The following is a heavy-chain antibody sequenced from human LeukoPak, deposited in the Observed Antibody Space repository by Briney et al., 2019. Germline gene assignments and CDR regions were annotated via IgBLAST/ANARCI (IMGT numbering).Heavy chain of an antibody. V-gene: IGHV4-59*08. Sequence: SETLSLTCSVSGTSISDYSWSWIRQPPGKGLEWIGHVFYNGSANYNPSLKSRVTISTDTSKNQFSLKLTSVTAADTAVYYCARWDDSDWAFGNWGPGTLVTVSS. CDR1: GTSISDYS. CDR3: ARWDDSDWAFGN. J-gene: IGHJ4*02. CDR2: VFYNGSA. D-gene: IGHD6-19*01.